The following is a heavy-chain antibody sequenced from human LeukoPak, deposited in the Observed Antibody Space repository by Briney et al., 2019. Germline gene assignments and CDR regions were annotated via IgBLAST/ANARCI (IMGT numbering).Heavy chain of an antibody. D-gene: IGHD2-15*01. CDR1: GFTFSSYG. CDR2: IRYHGSSE. Sequence: PGGSLRLSCAASGFTFSSYGMHWVRQAPGKGLEWVAFIRYHGSSENYADSVKGRFTISRDNSKNTLYLQMNSLRAEDSAMYYCAKDLRGSNKPNWFDPWGQGTLVTVSS. J-gene: IGHJ5*02. CDR3: AKDLRGSNKPNWFDP. V-gene: IGHV3-30*02.